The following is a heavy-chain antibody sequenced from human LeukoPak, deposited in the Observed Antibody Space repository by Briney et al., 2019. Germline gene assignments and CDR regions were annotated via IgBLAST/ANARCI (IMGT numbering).Heavy chain of an antibody. CDR2: ISSSSTTI. Sequence: PGGSLRLSCAASGFTFSLYSMNWVRQDPGKGLEWVSYISSSSTTISYADSVKGRFTISRDYAGRSLYLQMNSLRAEDTAVYYCARDPGLSGYYFDFWGQGTLVTVSS. CDR3: ARDPGLSGYYFDF. V-gene: IGHV3-48*01. D-gene: IGHD3-22*01. CDR1: GFTFSLYS. J-gene: IGHJ4*02.